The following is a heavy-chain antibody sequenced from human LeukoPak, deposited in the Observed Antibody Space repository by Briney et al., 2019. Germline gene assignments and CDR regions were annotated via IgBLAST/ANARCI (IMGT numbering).Heavy chain of an antibody. Sequence: GGSLRLSCAASGFTFDDYGMSWVRHAPGKGQEWVSGINWNGGSTCYADSVKGLFTISRDNAKNSLYLQMNSLRAEDTALYYCARDEGAYGYNYWGQGTLVTVSS. D-gene: IGHD5-24*01. CDR1: GFTFDDYG. J-gene: IGHJ4*02. CDR3: ARDEGAYGYNY. V-gene: IGHV3-20*04. CDR2: INWNGGST.